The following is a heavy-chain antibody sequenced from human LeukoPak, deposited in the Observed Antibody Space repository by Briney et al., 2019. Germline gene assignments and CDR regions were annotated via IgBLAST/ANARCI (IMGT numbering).Heavy chain of an antibody. V-gene: IGHV3-48*01. D-gene: IGHD1-1*01. CDR2: ISSSSSTR. CDR3: ARHDGAWNDVHWFDP. J-gene: IGHJ5*02. CDR1: GFTFSSYS. Sequence: PGGSLRLSCAASGFTFSSYSMNSVRQAPGKGLEWVSYISSSSSTRYYADSVKGRFTISRYNAKNSLYLQMSSLRAEDTAVYYCARHDGAWNDVHWFDPWGQGTLVTVSS.